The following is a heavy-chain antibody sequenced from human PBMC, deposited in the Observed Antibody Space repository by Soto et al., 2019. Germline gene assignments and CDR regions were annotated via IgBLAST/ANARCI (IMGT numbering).Heavy chain of an antibody. J-gene: IGHJ4*02. V-gene: IGHV3-74*01. CDR1: GFTFSSYW. CDR3: PRVVMSAYEH. CDR2: IKSDGSGA. D-gene: IGHD2-21*01. Sequence: EVQLVESGGDLVQSGGSVRLSCAASGFTFSSYWMHWVRQAPGEGLVWVSRIKSDGSGASYADPVKGRFTISRVNAKKTLDLQMNSLIAEDTAVFCCPRVVMSAYEHWGRGALVTVS.